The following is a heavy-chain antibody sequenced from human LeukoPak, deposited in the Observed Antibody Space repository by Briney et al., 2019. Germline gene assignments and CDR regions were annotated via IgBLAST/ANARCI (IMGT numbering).Heavy chain of an antibody. CDR3: ARDRGYSYGYGHRRTHDY. J-gene: IGHJ4*02. CDR1: GFTFSSYS. D-gene: IGHD5-18*01. Sequence: GGSLRLSCAASGFTFSSYSMNRVRQAPGKGLEWVSSISSSSSSYIYYADSVKGRFTISRDNAKKSLYLQMSSLRAEDTAVYYCARDRGYSYGYGHRRTHDYWGQGTLVTVSS. V-gene: IGHV3-21*01. CDR2: ISSSSSSYI.